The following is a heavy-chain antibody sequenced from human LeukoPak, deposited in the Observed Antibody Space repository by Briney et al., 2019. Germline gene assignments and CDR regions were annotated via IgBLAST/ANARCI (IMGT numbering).Heavy chain of an antibody. CDR2: INTNTEKS. CDR1: GYSITNYA. Sequence: VASVKVSCKASGYSITNYAILWVRQAPGQGLEWMGWINTNTEKSTYAPGFTGRYVLSLDSSVNTAYLQISSLKAEDTALYYCATGGGYRFAYWGQGTLVTVSS. D-gene: IGHD6-25*01. J-gene: IGHJ4*02. V-gene: IGHV7-4-1*02. CDR3: ATGGGYRFAY.